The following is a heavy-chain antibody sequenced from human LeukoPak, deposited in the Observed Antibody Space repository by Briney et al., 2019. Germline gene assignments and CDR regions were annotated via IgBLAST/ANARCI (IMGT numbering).Heavy chain of an antibody. V-gene: IGHV4-30-4*01. D-gene: IGHD1-1*01. J-gene: IGHJ6*02. Sequence: PSETLSLTCTVSGGSISSGDYYWSWIRQPPGKGLEWIGYIYYSGSTYYNPSLKSRVTISVDTSKNQFSLRLSSVTAADTAVYYCARDSARTTPRPNYYYYYGTDVWGQGTTVTVSS. CDR2: IYYSGST. CDR1: GGSISSGDYY. CDR3: ARDSARTTPRPNYYYYYGTDV.